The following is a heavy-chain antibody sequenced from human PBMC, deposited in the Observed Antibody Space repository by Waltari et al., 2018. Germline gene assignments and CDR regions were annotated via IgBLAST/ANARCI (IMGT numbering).Heavy chain of an antibody. CDR1: GFTFDDYA. Sequence: EVQLVESGGGLVQPGRSLRLSCAASGFTFDDYAMHWVRQAPGKGLEWVSGISWNSGSIGYADSVKGRFTISRDNAKNSLYLQMNSLRAEDMALYYCAKALTGTEVDAFDIWGQGTMVTVSS. V-gene: IGHV3-9*03. J-gene: IGHJ3*02. CDR2: ISWNSGSI. D-gene: IGHD1-20*01. CDR3: AKALTGTEVDAFDI.